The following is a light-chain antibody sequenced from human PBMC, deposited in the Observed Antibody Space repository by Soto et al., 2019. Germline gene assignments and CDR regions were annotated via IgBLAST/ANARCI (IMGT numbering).Light chain of an antibody. Sequence: DIQMTQSPSTLSVSAGDRVTLTCMASQRISGWLAWHQQKPGKAPKLLIYDVSALKRGVPPRFSGSGSGTEFTLTISSLQPEDLATYYCQQYDSFSVTFGQGTKVDIK. J-gene: IGKJ1*01. CDR3: QQYDSFSVT. CDR1: QRISGW. CDR2: DVS. V-gene: IGKV1-5*01.